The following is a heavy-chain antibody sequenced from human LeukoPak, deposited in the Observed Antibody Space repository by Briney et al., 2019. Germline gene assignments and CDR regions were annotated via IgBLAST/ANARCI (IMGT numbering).Heavy chain of an antibody. Sequence: PSETLSLTCDVLGGPFSGCYWSWIRQPPGRGLEWIGEISQFGSTDYNPSLKSRVTISVDTSGGRFSLKMTSVTAADSAVYYCARGGHSNHDPFDYWGQGTLVTVSS. CDR3: ARGGHSNHDPFDY. CDR1: GGPFSGCY. D-gene: IGHD4-11*01. V-gene: IGHV4-34*01. CDR2: ISQFGST. J-gene: IGHJ4*02.